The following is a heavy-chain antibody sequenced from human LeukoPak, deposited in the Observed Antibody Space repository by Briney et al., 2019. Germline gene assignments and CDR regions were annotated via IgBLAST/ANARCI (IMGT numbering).Heavy chain of an antibody. Sequence: SQTLLLTCAISGDSVSSNTAGWSWIRQSPSRGLEWLGRTYYRSKWYHEYALSVTSRITINTDTSKNQFSLHLDSVTPEDTAVYYCAGGYSISFWGQGTLVTVSS. J-gene: IGHJ4*02. CDR3: AGGYSISF. D-gene: IGHD3-3*02. CDR2: TYYRSKWYH. CDR1: GDSVSSNTAG. V-gene: IGHV6-1*01.